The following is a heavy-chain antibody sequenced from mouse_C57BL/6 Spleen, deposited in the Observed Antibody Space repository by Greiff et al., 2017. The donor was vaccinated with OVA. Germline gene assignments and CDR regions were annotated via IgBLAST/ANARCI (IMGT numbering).Heavy chain of an antibody. V-gene: IGHV1-15*01. Sequence: QVQLKESGAELVRPGASVTLSCKASGYTFTDYEMHWVKQTPVHGLEWIGAIDPETGGTAYNQKFKGKAILTADKSSSTAYMELRSLTSEDSAVYYCTRGDYDESYFDYWGQGTTLTVSS. CDR2: IDPETGGT. CDR3: TRGDYDESYFDY. CDR1: GYTFTDYE. D-gene: IGHD2-4*01. J-gene: IGHJ2*01.